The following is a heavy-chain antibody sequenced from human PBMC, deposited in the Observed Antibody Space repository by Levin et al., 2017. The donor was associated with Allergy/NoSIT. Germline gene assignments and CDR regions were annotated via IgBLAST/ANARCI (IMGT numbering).Heavy chain of an antibody. J-gene: IGHJ4*02. V-gene: IGHV1-2*02. Sequence: GESLKISCKASGYTFTGYYMHWVRQAPGQGLEWMGWINPNSGGTNYAQKFQGRVTMTRDTSISTAYMELSRLRSDDTAVYYCARGRKGLLMLWGQGTLVTVSS. D-gene: IGHD2/OR15-2a*01. CDR3: ARGRKGLLML. CDR2: INPNSGGT. CDR1: GYTFTGYY.